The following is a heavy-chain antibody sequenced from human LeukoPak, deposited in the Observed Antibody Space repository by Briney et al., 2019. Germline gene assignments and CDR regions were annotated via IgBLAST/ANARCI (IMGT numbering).Heavy chain of an antibody. CDR2: KNPNSGRT. CDR1: GYTFTSYD. J-gene: IGHJ6*02. Sequence: ASVKVPCKASGYTFTSYDINCVRQATGQGLQWMGWKNPNSGRTGFAQKFQGRLTMTTNTSISTAYMELSSLTSEDTAVYYCARGPVSTHGMDVWGQGTTVTVSS. CDR3: ARGPVSTHGMDV. V-gene: IGHV1-8*01. D-gene: IGHD2-2*01.